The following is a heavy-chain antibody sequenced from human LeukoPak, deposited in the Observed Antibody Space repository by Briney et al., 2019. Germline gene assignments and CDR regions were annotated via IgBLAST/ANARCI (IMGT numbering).Heavy chain of an antibody. V-gene: IGHV3-23*01. J-gene: IGHJ5*02. CDR3: AKDSRGNYVAWLDP. Sequence: PGGSLRLSCVASGFTSGKYWMSWVRQAPGKGLEWVSAISASGVTTHYADSVKGRFTISRDNSKNTLYLQMSSLRAEDAAIYYCAKDSRGNYVAWLDPWGQGTLVSVSS. CDR1: GFTSGKYW. D-gene: IGHD4-11*01. CDR2: ISASGVTT.